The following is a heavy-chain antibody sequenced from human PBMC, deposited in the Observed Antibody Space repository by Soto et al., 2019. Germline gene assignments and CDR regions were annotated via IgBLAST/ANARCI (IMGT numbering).Heavy chain of an antibody. J-gene: IGHJ4*02. D-gene: IGHD6-6*01. CDR2: TYYRSKWYN. V-gene: IGHV6-1*01. CDR1: GDSVSSNSAA. CDR3: ARRSSSSQVFDY. Sequence: PSQTLSLTCVISGDSVSSNSAAWNWIRQPPSRGLEWLGRTYYRSKWYNDYAVSVRGRITINPDTSKNQFSLQLNSVTPEDTAVYYCARRSSSSQVFDYWGQGTLVTVSS.